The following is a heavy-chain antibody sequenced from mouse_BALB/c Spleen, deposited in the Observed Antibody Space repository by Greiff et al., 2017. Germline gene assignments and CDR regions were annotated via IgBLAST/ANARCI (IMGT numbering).Heavy chain of an antibody. CDR1: GYTFTSYY. Sequence: QVHVKQSGPELVKPGASVRISCKASGYTFTSYYIHWVMQRPGQGLEWIGWIYPGNVNTKYNEKFKGKATLTADKSSSTAYMQLSSLTSEDSAVYFCARSRGPHFDYWGQGTTLTVSS. CDR3: ARSRGPHFDY. CDR2: IYPGNVNT. V-gene: IGHV1S56*01. J-gene: IGHJ2*01.